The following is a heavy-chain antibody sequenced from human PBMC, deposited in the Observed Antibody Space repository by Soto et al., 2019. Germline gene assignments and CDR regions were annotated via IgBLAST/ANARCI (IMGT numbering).Heavy chain of an antibody. CDR1: GGTFSRYA. Sequence: RASVKVSWTASGGTFSRYAISWVRQAPGQGLEWMGGIIPIFGTANYAQKFQGRVTITADKSTSTAYMELSSLRSQDTAVYYLSRLWGVGFYGGGDCSLPTYYWSQGT. CDR3: SRLWGVGFYGGGDCSLPTYY. J-gene: IGHJ4*02. D-gene: IGHD2-21*02. CDR2: IIPIFGTA. V-gene: IGHV1-69*06.